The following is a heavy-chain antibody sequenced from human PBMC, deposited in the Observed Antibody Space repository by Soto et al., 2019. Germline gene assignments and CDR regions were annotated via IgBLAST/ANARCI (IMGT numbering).Heavy chain of an antibody. J-gene: IGHJ4*02. D-gene: IGHD3-16*02. CDR2: ISGSGST. Sequence: AGSLSASCAASGFPFSSSSLSWVPQPTGHRLEWVSAISGSGSTFYADSVKGRFTISRDNSKNTLYLQMNSLRAEDTAVYYCAKEKDYDYVWGSYRYTSDYWGQGTMVTVSS. V-gene: IGHV3-23*01. CDR1: GFPFSSSS. CDR3: AKEKDYDYVWGSYRYTSDY.